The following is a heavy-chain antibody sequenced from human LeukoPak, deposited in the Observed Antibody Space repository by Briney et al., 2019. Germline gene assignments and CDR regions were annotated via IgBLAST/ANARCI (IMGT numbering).Heavy chain of an antibody. D-gene: IGHD6-19*01. CDR2: ISTDGSTT. CDR3: ARDTRGVVAGR. CDR1: GFTFTSFW. Sequence: GGSLRLSCATSGFTFTSFWMHWVRQAPGKGLVWVSRISTDGSTTTYADSVKGRFAISRDNAKNTLYLQMNSLRAEDTAVYFCARDTRGVVAGRWGQGTLVTVSS. V-gene: IGHV3-74*01. J-gene: IGHJ4*02.